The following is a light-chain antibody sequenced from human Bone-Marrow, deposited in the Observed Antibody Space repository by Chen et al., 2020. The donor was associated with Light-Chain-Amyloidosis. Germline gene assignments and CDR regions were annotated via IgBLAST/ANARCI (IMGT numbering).Light chain of an antibody. CDR3: QSADSSGTYEVI. V-gene: IGLV3-25*03. Sequence: YELPQPPSVAVSPGQTARIPCSGDGLPTKYAYWYQQKPGQAPVLVIHRDTERPSGISERFSGSSSGTTATLTISGVQAEDEADYHCQSADSSGTYEVIFGGGTKLTVL. J-gene: IGLJ2*01. CDR2: RDT. CDR1: GLPTKY.